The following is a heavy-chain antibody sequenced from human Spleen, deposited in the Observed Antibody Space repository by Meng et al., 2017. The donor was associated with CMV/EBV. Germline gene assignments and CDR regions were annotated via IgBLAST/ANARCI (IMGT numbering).Heavy chain of an antibody. J-gene: IGHJ4*02. Sequence: GESLKISCAASGFTVSSNYMSWVRQAPGKGLEWVSAISGSGGDTYYADSGKGRFTISRDNFNTMLYLEMNSLRAEDTALYYCAKDPGWGGGGDYWGQGTLVTVSS. CDR3: AKDPGWGGGGDY. V-gene: IGHV3-23*01. CDR2: ISGSGGDT. CDR1: GFTVSSNY. D-gene: IGHD3-16*01.